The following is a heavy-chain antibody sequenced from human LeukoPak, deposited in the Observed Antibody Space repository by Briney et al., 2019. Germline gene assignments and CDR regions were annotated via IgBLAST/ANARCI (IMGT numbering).Heavy chain of an antibody. J-gene: IGHJ6*02. V-gene: IGHV4-31*11. D-gene: IGHD3-10*01. CDR3: ARDCQMVRGASNYYYGMDV. Sequence: SETLSLTCAVYGGSFSGYYWSWTRQHPGKGLEWIGYIYYSGSTYYNPSLKSRVTISVDTSKNQFSLKLSSVTAADTAVYYCARDCQMVRGASNYYYGMDVWGQGNTVTVSS. CDR1: GGSFSGYY. CDR2: IYYSGST.